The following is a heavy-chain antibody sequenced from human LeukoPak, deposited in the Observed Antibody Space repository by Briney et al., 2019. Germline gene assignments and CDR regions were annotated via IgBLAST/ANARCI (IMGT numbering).Heavy chain of an antibody. CDR1: GFTFSSYW. V-gene: IGHV3-7*01. CDR3: ARRASSGWFRYYYYYYMDV. D-gene: IGHD6-19*01. J-gene: IGHJ6*03. CDR2: IKQDGSEK. Sequence: GGSLRLSCAASGFTFSSYWMSWVRQAPGKGLEWVANIKQDGSEKYYVDSVKGRFTISRDNAKNSLYLQLNSLRAEDTAVYYCARRASSGWFRYYYYYYMDVWGKGTTVTVSS.